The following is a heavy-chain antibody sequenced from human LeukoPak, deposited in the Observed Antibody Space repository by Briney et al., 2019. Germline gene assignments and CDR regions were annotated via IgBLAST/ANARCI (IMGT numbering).Heavy chain of an antibody. CDR2: IKSKADGGTT. Sequence: GGSLRLSCAASGFTFSNAWMSWVRQAPGKGLEWVGRIKSKADGGTTDYAAPVKGRFTISRDDSKNTLYLQMNSLKTEDTAEYYCTTEGRFGEQIWAFDIWGQGTMVTVSS. CDR3: TTEGRFGEQIWAFDI. J-gene: IGHJ3*02. D-gene: IGHD3-10*01. CDR1: GFTFSNAW. V-gene: IGHV3-15*01.